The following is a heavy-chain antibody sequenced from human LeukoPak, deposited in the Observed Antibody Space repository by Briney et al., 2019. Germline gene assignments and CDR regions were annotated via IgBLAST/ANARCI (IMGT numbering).Heavy chain of an antibody. CDR1: GFTFSSYW. J-gene: IGHJ5*02. V-gene: IGHV3-7*01. CDR3: ARGRRVPAAMGNWFYP. CDR2: INQDGSEK. Sequence: PGGSLRLSCAASGFTFSSYWMSWVRQAPGKGLEWVANINQDGSEKFYADSVKGRFTISRDNAKNSLYLQMNSLRAEDTAVYYCARGRRVPAAMGNWFYPWGQGTLVTVSS. D-gene: IGHD2-2*01.